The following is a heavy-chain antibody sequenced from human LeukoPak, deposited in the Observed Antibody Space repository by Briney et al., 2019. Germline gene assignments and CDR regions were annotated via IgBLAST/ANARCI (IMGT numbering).Heavy chain of an antibody. Sequence: PSETLSLTCTVSGGSINSHYWTWIRQPAGKGLEWIGRIYSSGKTNYNPSLKSRVTMSVDTSNNQLSLMMTSVTAADTAVFYCARTPQGDNYFDYWGQGPLVTVSS. CDR2: IYSSGKT. CDR3: ARTPQGDNYFDY. CDR1: GGSINSHY. V-gene: IGHV4-4*07. J-gene: IGHJ4*02. D-gene: IGHD3-9*01.